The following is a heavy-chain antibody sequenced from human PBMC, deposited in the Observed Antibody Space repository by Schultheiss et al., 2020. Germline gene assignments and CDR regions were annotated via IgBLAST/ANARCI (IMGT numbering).Heavy chain of an antibody. CDR2: ISASGRST. CDR3: ARHRGYDYVWGSPPDAFDI. J-gene: IGHJ3*02. CDR1: GFTFSSYG. V-gene: IGHV3-23*01. D-gene: IGHD3-16*01. Sequence: GGSLRLSCAASGFTFSSYGMHWVRQAPGKGLEWVSGISASGRSTYYADSVKGRFTISRDNSKSTLYLQMSSLRAEDTAAYFCARHRGYDYVWGSPPDAFDIWGQGTMVTVSS.